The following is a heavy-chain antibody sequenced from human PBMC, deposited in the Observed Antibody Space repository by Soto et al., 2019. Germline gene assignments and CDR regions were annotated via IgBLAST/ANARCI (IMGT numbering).Heavy chain of an antibody. D-gene: IGHD2-15*01. CDR2: VYYTGIT. CDR3: ARQGRPGYCTGGNCYPTFDI. J-gene: IGHJ3*02. Sequence: QMHLQQSGPGLVKPSETLSLTCTVAGSSMSSSAYYWGWIRQPPGKGLEWIGSVYYTGITDYKSSLESRVSIFADTSKHQLSLRLTSLSAADTAIYFCARQGRPGYCTGGNCYPTFDIWGPGTMVTVSS. V-gene: IGHV4-39*01. CDR1: GSSMSSSAYY.